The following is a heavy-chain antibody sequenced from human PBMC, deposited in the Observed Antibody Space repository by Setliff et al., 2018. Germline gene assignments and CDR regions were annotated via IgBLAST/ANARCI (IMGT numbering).Heavy chain of an antibody. D-gene: IGHD1-7*01. Sequence: GGSLRLSCTTSGFTFGDYAITWVRQAPGKGLEWVGFIRGKPSSGTTEYAASVKGRFTISRDDYKSIAYLQMSSLKTEDTALYYGTPWTGTSRLHYWGQGTLVTVSS. CDR2: IRGKPSSGTT. CDR1: GFTFGDYA. V-gene: IGHV3-49*04. CDR3: TPWTGTSRLHY. J-gene: IGHJ4*02.